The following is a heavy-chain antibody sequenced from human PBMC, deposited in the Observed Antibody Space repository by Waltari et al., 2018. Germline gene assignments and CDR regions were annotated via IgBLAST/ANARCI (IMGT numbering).Heavy chain of an antibody. Sequence: QVQLQESGPGLVKPSETLSLTCTVSGGSISSYYWSWIRQPPGKGLEWIGYIYYSGSTNYTPALKSRVTISVDTSKNQFSLKLSSVTAADTAMYYCARQNEDIVVVPAAIVYYYYYMDVWGKGTTVTISS. CDR2: IYYSGST. V-gene: IGHV4-59*08. CDR3: ARQNEDIVVVPAAIVYYYYYMDV. J-gene: IGHJ6*03. D-gene: IGHD2-2*02. CDR1: GGSISSYY.